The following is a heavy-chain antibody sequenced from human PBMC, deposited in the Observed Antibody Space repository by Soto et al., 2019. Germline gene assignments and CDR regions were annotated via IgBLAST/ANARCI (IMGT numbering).Heavy chain of an antibody. V-gene: IGHV1-69*12. D-gene: IGHD1-1*01. CDR3: YTHRMPTTTYCYCMDV. J-gene: IGHJ6*02. CDR1: GGTFSSYA. CDR2: VIPIFGTA. Sequence: QVQLVQSGAEVKKPGSSVKVSCKASGGTFSSYAISWVRQAPGQGLEWMGGVIPIFGTANSAQKFHGRVTITAYESTSTAYMARRRRRSEDAALSYCYTHRMPTTTYCYCMDVWGQGTTVTVSS.